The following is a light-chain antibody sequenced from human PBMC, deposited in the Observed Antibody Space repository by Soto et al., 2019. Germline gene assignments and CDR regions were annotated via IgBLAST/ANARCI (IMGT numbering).Light chain of an antibody. CDR2: DAS. V-gene: IGKV3-11*01. CDR1: QSVSTY. CDR3: QQRSNWPPTWT. Sequence: EIVLTQSPATLSLSPGQRATLSCRASQSVSTYLAWYQQKPGQAPRLLIYDASTRATGITGRFSGSGSGTDFTLTISSLEAEDFAVYYCQQRSNWPPTWTFGQGTKVEIK. J-gene: IGKJ1*01.